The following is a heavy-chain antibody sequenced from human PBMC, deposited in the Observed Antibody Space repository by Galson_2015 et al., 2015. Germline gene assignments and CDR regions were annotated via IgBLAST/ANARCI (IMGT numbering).Heavy chain of an antibody. Sequence: SLRLSCAASGFTFSSYAMHWVRQAPGKGLEWAAVISYDGSNKYYADSVKGRFTISRDNSKNTLYLQMNSLRAEDTAVYYCARDPQDNSGWSCYFDYWGQGTLVTVSS. V-gene: IGHV3-30-3*01. D-gene: IGHD6-19*01. CDR1: GFTFSSYA. J-gene: IGHJ4*02. CDR3: ARDPQDNSGWSCYFDY. CDR2: ISYDGSNK.